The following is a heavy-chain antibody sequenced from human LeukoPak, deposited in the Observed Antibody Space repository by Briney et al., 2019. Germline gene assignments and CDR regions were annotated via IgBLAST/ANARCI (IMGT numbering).Heavy chain of an antibody. CDR2: ISGSGGST. CDR3: AKQEIYDFWSGYYSNWFDP. Sequence: PGGSLRLSCAASGFTFSSYAMSWVRQAPGKGLEWVSAISGSGGSTYYADSVKGRITISRDNSKNTLYLQMNSLKAEDTAVYYCAKQEIYDFWSGYYSNWFDPWGQGTLVTVSS. D-gene: IGHD3-3*01. V-gene: IGHV3-23*01. J-gene: IGHJ5*02. CDR1: GFTFSSYA.